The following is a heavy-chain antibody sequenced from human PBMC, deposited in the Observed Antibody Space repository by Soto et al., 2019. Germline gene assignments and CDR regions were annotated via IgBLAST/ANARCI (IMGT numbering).Heavy chain of an antibody. V-gene: IGHV3-74*01. J-gene: IGHJ4*02. CDR2: IDSDGSTT. CDR3: VRADVNYYDSSGYKY. CDR1: GFTFSVYW. Sequence: GGSLRLSCAASGFTFSVYWMHWVRQVPGEGLVWVSRIDSDGSTTSYGDSVKGRFTISRDNAKNTLYLQMNSLRSEDTAVYYCVRADVNYYDSSGYKYWGQGTLVTVSS. D-gene: IGHD3-22*01.